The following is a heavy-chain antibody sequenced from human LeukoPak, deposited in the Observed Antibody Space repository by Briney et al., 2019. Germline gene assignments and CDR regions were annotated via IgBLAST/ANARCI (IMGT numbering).Heavy chain of an antibody. V-gene: IGHV4-59*01. D-gene: IGHD6-13*01. CDR2: IYYSGST. CDR1: GGSISSYY. Sequence: NPSETLSLTCTVSGGSISSYYWSWIRQPPGKGLERIGYIYYSGSTNYNPSLKSRVTISVDTSKNQFSLKLSSVTAADTAVYYCARGRGEYSSSWYVGAWYNWFDPWGQGTLVTVSS. CDR3: ARGRGEYSSSWYVGAWYNWFDP. J-gene: IGHJ5*02.